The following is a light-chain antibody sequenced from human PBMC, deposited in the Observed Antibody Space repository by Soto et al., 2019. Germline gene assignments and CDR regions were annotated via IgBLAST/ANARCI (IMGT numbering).Light chain of an antibody. CDR1: QNVGNA. CDR2: AAS. J-gene: IGKJ2*01. CDR3: QQGYSTPPYT. V-gene: IGKV1-39*01. Sequence: DIQMTQSPSSLSASVGDRVTITCRASQNVGNALNWYQQKPGKAPKIVIYAASTLQGGVPSRFSGSGSGTDFTLTISSLQPEDFATYYCQQGYSTPPYTFGQGTRLEI.